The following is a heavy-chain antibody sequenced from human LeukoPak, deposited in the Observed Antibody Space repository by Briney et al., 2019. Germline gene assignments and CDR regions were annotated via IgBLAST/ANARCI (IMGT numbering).Heavy chain of an antibody. J-gene: IGHJ3*02. CDR1: GFTFSSYW. V-gene: IGHV3-7*01. D-gene: IGHD1-26*01. CDR2: IKQDGSEK. CDR3: ARVRGSYYYDAFDI. Sequence: GGSLRLSCAASGFTFSSYWMSWVRQAPGKGLEWVADIKQDGSEKYYVDSVKGRFTISRDNAKNSLYLQMNSLRAEDTAVYYCARVRGSYYYDAFDIWGQGTMVTVSS.